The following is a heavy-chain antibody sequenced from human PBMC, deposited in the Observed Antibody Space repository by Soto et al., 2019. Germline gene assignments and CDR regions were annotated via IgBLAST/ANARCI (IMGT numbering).Heavy chain of an antibody. D-gene: IGHD3-10*01. J-gene: IGHJ6*02. CDR2: IFSDDEK. CDR1: GFSLTNNKMG. V-gene: IGHV2-26*01. CDR3: ARVWGGSPFYDAMDV. Sequence: QVTLKESDPVLVKPTETLTLTCIVSGFSLTNNKMGVSWIRQPPGKALEWLANIFSDDEKSYSTTLNSRLTISQDTSKSQVVLNVTNMGPVDTATYYCARVWGGSPFYDAMDVWGRGTTVTVSS.